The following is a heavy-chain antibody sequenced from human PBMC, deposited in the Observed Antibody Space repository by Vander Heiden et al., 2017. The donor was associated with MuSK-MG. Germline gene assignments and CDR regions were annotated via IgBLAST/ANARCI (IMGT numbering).Heavy chain of an antibody. CDR1: GFTFSSYA. V-gene: IGHV3-23*01. CDR3: AKVTYYYDSSGYRYYYYGMDV. CDR2: ISGSGGST. Sequence: EVQLLESGGGLVQPGGSLRLSCAASGFTFSSYAMSWVRQAPGKGLEWVSTISGSGGSTYYADSVKGRCTISRDNSKNTLYLQMNSLRAEDTAVYYCAKVTYYYDSSGYRYYYYGMDVWGQGTTVTVSS. D-gene: IGHD3-22*01. J-gene: IGHJ6*02.